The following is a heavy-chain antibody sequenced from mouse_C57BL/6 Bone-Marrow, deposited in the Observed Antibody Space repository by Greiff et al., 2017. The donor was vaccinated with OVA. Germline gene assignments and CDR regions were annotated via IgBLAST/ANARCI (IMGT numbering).Heavy chain of an antibody. CDR1: GYTFTDYY. V-gene: IGHV1-26*01. CDR3: ARGDLLRDY. CDR2: INPNNGGT. Sequence: EVKLQQSGPELVKPGASVKISCKASGYTFTDYYMNWVKQSHGKSLEWIGDINPNNGGTSYNQKFKGKATLTVDKSSSTAYMELRSLTSEDSAVYYCARGDLLRDYWGQGTTLTGSS. D-gene: IGHD1-1*01. J-gene: IGHJ2*01.